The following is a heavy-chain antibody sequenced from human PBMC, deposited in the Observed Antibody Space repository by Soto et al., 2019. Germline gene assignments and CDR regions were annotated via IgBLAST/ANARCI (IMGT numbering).Heavy chain of an antibody. D-gene: IGHD3-10*01. CDR1: GFTFSSYG. V-gene: IGHV3-30*18. J-gene: IGHJ4*02. CDR2: ISYDGSNK. CDR3: AKDLTMVRGVIDY. Sequence: ESGGGVVQPGRSLRLSCAASGFTFSSYGMHWVRQAPGKGLEWVAVISYDGSNKYYADSVKGRFTISRDNSKNTLYLQMNSLRAEDTAVYYCAKDLTMVRGVIDYWGQATLVTVSS.